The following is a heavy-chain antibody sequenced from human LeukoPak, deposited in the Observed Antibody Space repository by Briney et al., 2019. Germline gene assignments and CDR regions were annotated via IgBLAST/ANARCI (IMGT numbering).Heavy chain of an antibody. D-gene: IGHD3-10*01. Sequence: QPGGSLRLSCAASEFTLSNYWMHWVRQAPGKGLVWVSRINNDGSSTSYADSVKGRFTVSRDNAKSTVYLQMISLGDEDTAVYYCAREKPADYGSGSYDLQYYYFGMDVWGQGTTVTVSS. V-gene: IGHV3-74*01. CDR2: INNDGSST. CDR3: AREKPADYGSGSYDLQYYYFGMDV. J-gene: IGHJ6*02. CDR1: EFTLSNYW.